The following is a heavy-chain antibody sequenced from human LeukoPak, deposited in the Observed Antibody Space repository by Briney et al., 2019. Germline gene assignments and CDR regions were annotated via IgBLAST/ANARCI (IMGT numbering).Heavy chain of an antibody. Sequence: ASVKVSCKASGYTFTSYAMHWVRQAPGQRLEWMGWINAGNGSTKYSQKFQGRVTITRDTSASTAYMELSSLRSEDTAVYYCARDPITMVRGGQNWFDPWGQGTLVTVSS. V-gene: IGHV1-3*01. J-gene: IGHJ5*02. CDR2: INAGNGST. D-gene: IGHD3-10*01. CDR3: ARDPITMVRGGQNWFDP. CDR1: GYTFTSYA.